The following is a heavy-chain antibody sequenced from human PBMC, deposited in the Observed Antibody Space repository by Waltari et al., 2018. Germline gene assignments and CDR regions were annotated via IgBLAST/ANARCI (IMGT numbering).Heavy chain of an antibody. CDR3: AKKGYTSGVSDDFDI. D-gene: IGHD2-15*01. Sequence: EVQLLESGGGLVQPGGSLRLSCAASGFTFRSYAMHWVRQAPGKGLEWVSAISGSGATTYYVDSVKGRFTISRDNSKNTLYLQMNSLRAEDTAVYYCAKKGYTSGVSDDFDIWGQGTMVTVSS. CDR2: ISGSGATT. J-gene: IGHJ3*02. CDR1: GFTFRSYA. V-gene: IGHV3-23*01.